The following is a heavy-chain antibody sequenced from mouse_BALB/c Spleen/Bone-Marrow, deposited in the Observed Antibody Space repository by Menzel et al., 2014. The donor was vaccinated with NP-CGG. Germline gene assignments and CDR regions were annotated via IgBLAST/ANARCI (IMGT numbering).Heavy chain of an antibody. CDR1: GFTFSNYG. CDR3: AGGVDYVSWFAY. CDR2: INTNGGDT. J-gene: IGHJ3*01. D-gene: IGHD2-4*01. V-gene: IGHV5-6-3*01. Sequence: EVLLVESGGGLVQPGGSLKLSCAASGFTFSNYGMSWVRQTPDKRLEFVATINTNGGDTYYPDSVKGRFTISRDNVKNTLYLQMSSLKSEDTAMYYCAGGVDYVSWFAYWGQGTLVAVSA.